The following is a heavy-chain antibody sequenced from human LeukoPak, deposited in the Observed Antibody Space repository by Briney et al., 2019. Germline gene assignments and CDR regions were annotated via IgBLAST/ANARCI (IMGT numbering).Heavy chain of an antibody. J-gene: IGHJ3*02. D-gene: IGHD5-24*01. CDR1: GFTFSSYE. CDR2: ISSSGSTI. CDR3: LRAGRDGYRDDFDI. Sequence: PGGSLILSCAASGFTFSSYEMNWVRQAPGKGLEWVSYISSSGSTIYCADSVKGRFTISRDNAKNSLYLQMNSVIAEDTAVYYCLRAGRDGYRDDFDIWGQGTMVTVCS. V-gene: IGHV3-48*03.